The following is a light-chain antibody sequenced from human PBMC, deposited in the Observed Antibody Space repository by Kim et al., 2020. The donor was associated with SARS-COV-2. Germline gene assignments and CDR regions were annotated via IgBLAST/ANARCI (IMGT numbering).Light chain of an antibody. V-gene: IGKV1-9*01. CDR3: HHLNGPPLT. J-gene: IGKJ5*01. CDR2: AAS. CDR1: QGISSY. Sequence: ASVGDGVTITCRASQGISSYLAWYQQKPGKAPKLLIYAASTLQSGVPSRFSGSGSGTDFTLTISSLQPEDFATYYCHHLNGPPLTFGQGTRLEIK.